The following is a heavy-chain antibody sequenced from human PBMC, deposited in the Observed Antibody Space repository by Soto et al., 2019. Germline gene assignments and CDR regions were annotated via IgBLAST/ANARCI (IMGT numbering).Heavy chain of an antibody. CDR1: GFTFSNAW. CDR2: LKSKTDGGTT. J-gene: IGHJ3*02. V-gene: IGHV3-15*01. D-gene: IGHD2-2*01. CDR3: ARGGYCVSGTSYGFNALDI. Sequence: GRPHSLSCAAYGFTFSNAWMSRARRAPGKGLEWDGRLKSKTDGGTTDYAAPVKGRFTISRDIAKNSLYLQMDSLRAEDTTVYYCARGGYCVSGTSYGFNALDIWGQGTVVTVSS.